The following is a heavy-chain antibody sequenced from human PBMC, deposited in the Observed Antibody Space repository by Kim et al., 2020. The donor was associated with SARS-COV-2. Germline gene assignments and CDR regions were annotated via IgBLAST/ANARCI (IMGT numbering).Heavy chain of an antibody. D-gene: IGHD3-22*01. CDR2: LYYSGST. Sequence: SETLSLTCTVSGGSISSSSYYWGWIRQPPGKGLEWIGGLYYSGSTYYTPSLKSRVTISVDTSKNQLSLKLSSVTAADTAVYYCARLLQGYDSSGYYYPQTFDYWGQGTLVTVSS. V-gene: IGHV4-39*01. CDR3: ARLLQGYDSSGYYYPQTFDY. CDR1: GGSISSSSYY. J-gene: IGHJ4*02.